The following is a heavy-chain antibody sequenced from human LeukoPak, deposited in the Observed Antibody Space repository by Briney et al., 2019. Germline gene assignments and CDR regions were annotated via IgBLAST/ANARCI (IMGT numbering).Heavy chain of an antibody. CDR3: ASLNDYGSGSSEY. CDR2: IYPGDSDT. J-gene: IGHJ4*02. CDR1: GYSFTSYW. Sequence: GGALEISSKGSGYSFTSYWIAWVRQMPGEGLEWRGIIYPGDSDTRYSPSFQGQVTISADKSISTAYLQWSSLKASDTAMYYCASLNDYGSGSSEYWGQGTLVTVSS. D-gene: IGHD3-10*01. V-gene: IGHV5-51*01.